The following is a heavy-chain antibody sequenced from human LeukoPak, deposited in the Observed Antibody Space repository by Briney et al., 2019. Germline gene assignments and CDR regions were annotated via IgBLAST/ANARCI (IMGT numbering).Heavy chain of an antibody. CDR2: FDPEDGET. D-gene: IGHD3-22*01. J-gene: IGHJ4*02. CDR3: ARGYYDSSGYYKFGFDY. Sequence: ASVKVSCKVSGYTLTELSMHWVRQAPGKGLEWMGGFDPEDGETIYAQKFQGRVTMTEDTSTDTAYMELSSLRSEDTAVYYCARGYYDSSGYYKFGFDYWGQGTLVTVSS. V-gene: IGHV1-24*01. CDR1: GYTLTELS.